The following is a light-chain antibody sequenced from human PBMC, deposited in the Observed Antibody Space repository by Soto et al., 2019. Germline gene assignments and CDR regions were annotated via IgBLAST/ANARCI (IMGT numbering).Light chain of an antibody. CDR2: DAS. Sequence: DVKMTQSPSTLSASVGDRVTITCRASQSISSWLAWYQQKPGKAPKLLIYDASSLESGVPSRFSGSGSGTEFTLTISSLQPDDFATYYCQQYNSEFGQGTKVDVK. CDR1: QSISSW. J-gene: IGKJ1*01. CDR3: QQYNSE. V-gene: IGKV1-5*01.